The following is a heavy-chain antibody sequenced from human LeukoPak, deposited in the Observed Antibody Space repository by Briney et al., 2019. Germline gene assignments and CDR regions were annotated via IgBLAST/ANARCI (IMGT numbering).Heavy chain of an antibody. CDR2: IYYSGST. D-gene: IGHD6-13*01. CDR3: ARAPWYEPFDY. CDR1: GGSISSSSYY. Sequence: SETLSLTCTVSGGSISSSSYYWGWIRQPPGKGLEWIGSIYYSGSTYYNPSLKSRVTISVDTSKNQFSLKLSSVTAADTAVYYCARAPWYEPFDYWGQGTLVTVAS. J-gene: IGHJ4*02. V-gene: IGHV4-39*07.